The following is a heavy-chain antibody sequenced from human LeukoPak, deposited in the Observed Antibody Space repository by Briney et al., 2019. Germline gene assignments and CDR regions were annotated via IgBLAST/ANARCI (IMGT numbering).Heavy chain of an antibody. J-gene: IGHJ4*02. CDR3: ARDSSGGSYYGY. CDR2: IWYDGSNK. CDR1: GFTFSSYG. D-gene: IGHD1-26*01. V-gene: IGHV3-33*01. Sequence: GGSLRLSCAASGFTFSSYGMHWVRQARGKGLEWVAVIWYDGSNKYYADSVKGRFTISRDNSKNTLYLQMNSLRAEDTAVYYCARDSSGGSYYGYWGQGTLVTVSS.